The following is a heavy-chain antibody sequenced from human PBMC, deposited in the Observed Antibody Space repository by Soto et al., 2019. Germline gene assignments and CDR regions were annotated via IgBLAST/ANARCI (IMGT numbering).Heavy chain of an antibody. CDR1: GFTFSSYA. D-gene: IGHD2-2*02. V-gene: IGHV3-23*01. CDR2: ISGSGGST. CDR3: AKPSRSTSCYTCYYYYYGMDV. Sequence: EVQLLESGGGLVQPGGSLRLSCAASGFTFSSYAMSWVRQAPGKGLEWVSAISGSGGSTYYADSVKGRFTISRDNSKITLYLQMNSLRAEDTAVYYCAKPSRSTSCYTCYYYYYGMDVWGQGTTVTVSS. J-gene: IGHJ6*02.